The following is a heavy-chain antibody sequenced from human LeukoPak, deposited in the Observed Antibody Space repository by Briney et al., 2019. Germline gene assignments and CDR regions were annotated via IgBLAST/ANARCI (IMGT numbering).Heavy chain of an antibody. D-gene: IGHD6-13*01. CDR2: IKGRTDGETT. J-gene: IGHJ5*02. CDR1: GFTFSNAW. Sequence: GGSLRLSCAASGFTFSNAWMSWVRQAPGKGLEWVGRIKGRTDGETTDYAAPVKGRFTMSRDDSKNTLYLQMNSLKIEDTAVYYCTRGIDSSWYPNDWFDPWGQGTLVTVSS. V-gene: IGHV3-15*01. CDR3: TRGIDSSWYPNDWFDP.